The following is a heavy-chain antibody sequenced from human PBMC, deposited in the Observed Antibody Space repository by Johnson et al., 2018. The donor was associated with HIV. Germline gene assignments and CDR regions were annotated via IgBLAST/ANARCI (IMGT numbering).Heavy chain of an antibody. CDR1: GFSFGDYY. CDR3: ARDRVGATACDM. Sequence: QEQLVESGGGLVKPGGSLRLSCEASGFSFGDYYMTWIRQAPGKGLEWVSYISSGGSNIKYADSMKGRFTISRDNAKNLLYLHMNSLRAEDTAVYYCARDRVGATACDMVGQGTMVTVSS. V-gene: IGHV3-11*04. D-gene: IGHD1-26*01. J-gene: IGHJ3*02. CDR2: ISSGGSNI.